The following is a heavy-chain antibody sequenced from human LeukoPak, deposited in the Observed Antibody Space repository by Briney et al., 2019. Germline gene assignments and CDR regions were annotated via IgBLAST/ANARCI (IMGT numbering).Heavy chain of an antibody. CDR3: ARHDYGNGWYVYGMDV. CDR1: GGSISSGGYY. CDR2: IYHSGST. V-gene: IGHV4-30-2*01. Sequence: SETLSLTCTVSGGSISSGGYYWSWIRQPPGKGLEWIGYIYHSGSTYYNPSLKSRVTISVDTSKNQFSLKLSSVTAADTAVYYCARHDYGNGWYVYGMDVWGQGTTVTVSS. D-gene: IGHD4-17*01. J-gene: IGHJ6*02.